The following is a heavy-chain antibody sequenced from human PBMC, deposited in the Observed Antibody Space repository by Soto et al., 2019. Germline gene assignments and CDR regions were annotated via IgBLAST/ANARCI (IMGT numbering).Heavy chain of an antibody. D-gene: IGHD5-18*01. V-gene: IGHV4-39*01. CDR2: IYYNGRT. J-gene: IGHJ4*02. Sequence: QLHLQESGPGLVKPSETLPLTCSVSGDSLNSRSYYWGWIRQPPGKGLEWIGNIYYNGRTYYNPSLKSRLTILVDTSKTQFSREVTSVTAADTGIYYCARHDGYSYGFDYGGQGALFTVSS. CDR3: ARHDGYSYGFDY. CDR1: GDSLNSRSYY.